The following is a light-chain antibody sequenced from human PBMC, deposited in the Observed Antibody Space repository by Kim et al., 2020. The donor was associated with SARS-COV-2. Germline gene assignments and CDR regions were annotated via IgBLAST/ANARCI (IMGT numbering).Light chain of an antibody. J-gene: IGKJ2*01. CDR2: VTS. V-gene: IGKV1-39*01. Sequence: SASVGDRVTITCRASQTISTYLNWYQQKPGEAPTVLISVTSSLQSGVPSRFSGSGSGTHFTLTISSLQPEDFATYYCQQSYSGPYTFGQGTKLEI. CDR1: QTISTY. CDR3: QQSYSGPYT.